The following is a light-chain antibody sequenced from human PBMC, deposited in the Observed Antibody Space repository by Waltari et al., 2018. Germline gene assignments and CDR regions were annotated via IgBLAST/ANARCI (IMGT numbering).Light chain of an antibody. V-gene: IGKV3-20*01. CDR1: QSVRRNS. CDR3: KQYGSSPYT. J-gene: IGKJ2*01. CDR2: DAS. Sequence: ETVVTQSVDTFSLSPAEGASLCCRASQSVRRNSFAWYQQKPGQAPRLLIYDASSSNTGIQDKFDGSGYGTEFTLTISGLGAKNVAVYYCKQYGSSPYTFGQGTKVDIK.